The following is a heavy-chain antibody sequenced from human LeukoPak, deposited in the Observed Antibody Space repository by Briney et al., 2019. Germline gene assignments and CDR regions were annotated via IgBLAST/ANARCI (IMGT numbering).Heavy chain of an antibody. Sequence: ASVKVSCKASGYTFTSYAMNWMRQAPGQGLEWMGWFNTNTGNPTYVQGFTGRFVFSLDTSVSTAYLQISSLKAEDTAVYYCARGLSEFYYDSSGYPLWGQGTLVTVSS. CDR3: ARGLSEFYYDSSGYPL. J-gene: IGHJ4*02. V-gene: IGHV7-4-1*02. CDR1: GYTFTSYA. CDR2: FNTNTGNP. D-gene: IGHD3-22*01.